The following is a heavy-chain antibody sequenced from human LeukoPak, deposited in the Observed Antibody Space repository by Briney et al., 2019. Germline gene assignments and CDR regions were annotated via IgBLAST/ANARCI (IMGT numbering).Heavy chain of an antibody. V-gene: IGHV4-4*07. D-gene: IGHD6-6*01. J-gene: IGHJ5*02. CDR1: GGSISSYC. Sequence: SETLSLTCTVSGGSISSYCWSWIRQPAGKGLEWIGRIYTSGSTNYNPSLKSRVTMSVDTSKNQFSLKLSSVTAADTAVYYCARSSYSSSSSRTYNWFDPWGQGTLVTVSS. CDR3: ARSSYSSSSSRTYNWFDP. CDR2: IYTSGST.